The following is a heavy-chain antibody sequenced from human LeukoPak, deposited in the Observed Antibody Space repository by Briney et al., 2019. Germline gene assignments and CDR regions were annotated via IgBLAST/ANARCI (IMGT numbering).Heavy chain of an antibody. Sequence: PGGSLRLSCAASGFIFSDYEMNWVRQAPRKGPEWVSYISDSGTTIFYADSVKGRFTISRDNARSSLFLRMNSLRAEDTAVYYCARGRASSGWYYWGQGTLVTVSS. J-gene: IGHJ4*02. D-gene: IGHD6-19*01. V-gene: IGHV3-48*03. CDR2: ISDSGTTI. CDR1: GFIFSDYE. CDR3: ARGRASSGWYY.